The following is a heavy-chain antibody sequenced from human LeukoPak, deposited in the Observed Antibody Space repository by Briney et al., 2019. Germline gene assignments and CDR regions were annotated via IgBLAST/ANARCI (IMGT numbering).Heavy chain of an antibody. CDR2: LKRKTDGETS. CDR3: LANMAY. D-gene: IGHD2/OR15-2a*01. J-gene: IGHJ4*02. V-gene: IGHV3-15*01. CDR1: GITFSDAW. Sequence: PGGSLRLSCEASGITFSDAWMSWVRQVPGQGLEWIALLKRKTDGETSDYAAPVKGIFTVSRNDAENTLFLQMDSLKIDDTAVSYCLANMAYWGEGTLVTVSS.